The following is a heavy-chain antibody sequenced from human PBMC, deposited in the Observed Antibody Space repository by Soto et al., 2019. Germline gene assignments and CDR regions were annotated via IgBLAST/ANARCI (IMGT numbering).Heavy chain of an antibody. CDR1: GYTFTSYD. CDR2: MNPNSGNT. J-gene: IGHJ6*02. V-gene: IGHV1-8*01. CDR3: ASILGDFWSGYYGWNYYYGMDV. Sequence: ASVKVSCKASGYTFTSYDINWVRQATGQGLEWMGWMNPNSGNTGYAQKFQGRVTMTRNTSISTAYMELSSLRSEDTAVYYCASILGDFWSGYYGWNYYYGMDVWGQGTTVTV. D-gene: IGHD3-3*01.